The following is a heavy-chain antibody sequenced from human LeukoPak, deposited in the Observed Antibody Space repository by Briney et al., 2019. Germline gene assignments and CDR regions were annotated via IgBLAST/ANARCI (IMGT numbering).Heavy chain of an antibody. CDR2: ISGSGGST. V-gene: IGHV3-23*01. J-gene: IGHJ4*02. CDR1: GFTFSSYA. D-gene: IGHD3-22*01. CDR3: AKAITMIVVASGWGY. Sequence: GGSLRLSCAASGFTFSSYAMSWVRQAAGKGLEWVSAISGSGGSTYYAESVKGRFTISRDNSKNTMYLQLNSLRAEDTAVYYCAKAITMIVVASGWGYWGQGTLVTVSS.